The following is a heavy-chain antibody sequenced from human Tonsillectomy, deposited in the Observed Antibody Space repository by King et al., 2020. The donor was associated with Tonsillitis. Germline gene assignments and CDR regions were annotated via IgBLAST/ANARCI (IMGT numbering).Heavy chain of an antibody. Sequence: VQLVQSGPELKKPGASVKVSCKAADFTLTNYGITWVRQAPGQGLEWMGWISGYNGNTNYVQKFQGRVTMTTETSTNTAYMELRSLISDDSAIYYCVRDDPEYSSEPDFWGQGTLVTVSS. V-gene: IGHV1-18*04. CDR3: VRDDPEYSSEPDF. D-gene: IGHD2-15*01. CDR2: ISGYNGNT. J-gene: IGHJ4*02. CDR1: DFTLTNYG.